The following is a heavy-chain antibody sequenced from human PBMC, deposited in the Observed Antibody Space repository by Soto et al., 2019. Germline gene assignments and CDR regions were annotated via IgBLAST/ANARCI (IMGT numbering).Heavy chain of an antibody. Sequence: EVQLVETGGGLIQPGGSLRLSCAASGFTVSSNYMSWVRQAPEKGLEWVSVIYSGGSTYYADSVKGEFTISRDNAKNTLYLQMNSLRAEDTAVYYCAGEQAVSGPFDYWSQGTLVTVSS. CDR3: AGEQAVSGPFDY. D-gene: IGHD6-19*01. CDR2: IYSGGST. J-gene: IGHJ4*02. V-gene: IGHV3-53*02. CDR1: GFTVSSNY.